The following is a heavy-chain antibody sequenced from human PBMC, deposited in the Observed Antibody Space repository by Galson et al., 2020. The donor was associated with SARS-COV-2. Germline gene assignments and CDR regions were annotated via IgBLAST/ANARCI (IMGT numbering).Heavy chain of an antibody. CDR1: GGSISSGGYY. V-gene: IGHV4-31*03. CDR2: IYYSGST. D-gene: IGHD6-13*01. Sequence: SETLSLTCTVSGGSISSGGYYWSWIRQHPGKGLEWIWYIYYSGSTHYNPSLKSRVTISVDTSKNQFSLKLSSVTAADTAVYYCARARRQQLVINWFDPWGQGTLVTVSS. J-gene: IGHJ5*02. CDR3: ARARRQQLVINWFDP.